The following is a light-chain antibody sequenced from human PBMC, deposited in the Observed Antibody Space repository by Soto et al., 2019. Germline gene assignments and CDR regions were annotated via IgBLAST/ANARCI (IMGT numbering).Light chain of an antibody. V-gene: IGLV2-14*01. CDR3: NSYKSSSTPPYG. CDR1: SSDVGGYTL. J-gene: IGLJ1*01. CDR2: DVN. Sequence: QSALTQPASVSGSPGQSITISCTGTSSDVGGYTLVSWYQQYPDKAPKLMIFDVNPRPSGVSNRFSGSKSGNTASLTISGLQAEDEADYYGNSYKSSSTPPYGFGTGTKLTVL.